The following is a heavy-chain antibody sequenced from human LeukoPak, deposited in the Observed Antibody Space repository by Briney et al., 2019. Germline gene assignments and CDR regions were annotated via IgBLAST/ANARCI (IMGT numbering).Heavy chain of an antibody. CDR1: GGSISSYY. D-gene: IGHD5-18*01. CDR3: VRVVGAMAYYYYGMDV. CDR2: INHSGST. J-gene: IGHJ6*02. Sequence: SETLSLTCTVSGGSISSYYWSWIRQPPGKGLEWIGEINHSGSTNYNPSLKSRATISVDTSKNQFSPKLSSVTAADTAVYYCVRVVGAMAYYYYGMDVWGQGTTVTVSS. V-gene: IGHV4-34*01.